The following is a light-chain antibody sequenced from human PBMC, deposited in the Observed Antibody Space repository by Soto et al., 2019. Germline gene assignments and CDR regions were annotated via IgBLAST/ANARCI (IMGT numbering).Light chain of an antibody. CDR1: QSVSRY. CDR3: QQRSDWPIT. CDR2: DAS. J-gene: IGKJ5*01. Sequence: EIVLTQSPATLSLSPGERATLSCRASQSVSRYLAWYQQKPGQAPRLLIYDASNTATGIPARFSGSGSGTDFTLTISRLEPEDFAVYYCQQRSDWPITFGQGTRMEIK. V-gene: IGKV3-11*01.